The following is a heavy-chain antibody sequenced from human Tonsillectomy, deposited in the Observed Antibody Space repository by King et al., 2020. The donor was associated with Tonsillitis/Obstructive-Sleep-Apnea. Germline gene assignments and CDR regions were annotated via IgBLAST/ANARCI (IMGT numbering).Heavy chain of an antibody. CDR2: ISYDGSNK. Sequence: VQLVESGGGVVQPGRSLRLSCAASGFTFSSYAMHWVRQAPGKGLEWVAVISYDGSNKYYADSVKGRFTISRDNSKNTLYLQMNSLRAEDTAVYYCARDLNEQWLVLDNWGQGTLVTVSS. CDR3: ARDLNEQWLVLDN. CDR1: GFTFSSYA. D-gene: IGHD6-19*01. V-gene: IGHV3-30*04. J-gene: IGHJ4*02.